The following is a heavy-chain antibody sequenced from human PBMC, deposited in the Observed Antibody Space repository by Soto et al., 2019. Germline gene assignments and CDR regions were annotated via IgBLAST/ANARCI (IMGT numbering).Heavy chain of an antibody. J-gene: IGHJ6*02. Sequence: EVQLVESGGALVQPGGSLKLSCAASGFIFSGSAIHWVRQASGKGPEWVGRSRSRANNYATSSAASVKGRFTFSRDYSKNTAYLQMSNLKTEVTAVYDWCRGQGAVIGDYCYHGLAVCCHGTTVSVSS. D-gene: IGHD3-16*02. V-gene: IGHV3-73*02. CDR2: SRSRANNYAT. CDR3: CRGQGAVIGDYCYHGLAV. CDR1: GFIFSGSA.